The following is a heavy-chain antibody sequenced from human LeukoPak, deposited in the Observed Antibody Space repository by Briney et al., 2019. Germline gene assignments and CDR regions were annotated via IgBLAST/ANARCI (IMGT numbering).Heavy chain of an antibody. CDR2: INHSGST. CDR1: GGSFSGYY. V-gene: IGHV4-34*01. J-gene: IGHJ6*03. D-gene: IGHD6-13*01. CDR3: ARGASYSSSWYQPSYYYYYYMDV. Sequence: SETLSLTCAVYGGSFSGYYWSWIRQPPGKGLEWIGEINHSGSTNYNPSLKSRVTISVDTSKNQFSLKLSSVTAADTAVYYCARGASYSSSWYQPSYYYYYYMDVWGKGTTVTVSS.